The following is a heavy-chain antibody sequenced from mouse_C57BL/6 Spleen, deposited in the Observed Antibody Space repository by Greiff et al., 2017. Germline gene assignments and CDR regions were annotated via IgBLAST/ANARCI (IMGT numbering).Heavy chain of an antibody. Sequence: EVKLVESGGGLVKPGGSLKLSCAASGFTFSDYGMHWVRQAPEKGLEWLGFIRNKANGYTTEYSASVQGRFTISRDNSQSILYLQMNALRAEDSATYYCARLYGNYVWYFDVWGTGTTVTVSS. CDR3: ARLYGNYVWYFDV. CDR1: GFTFSDYG. CDR2: IRNKANGYTT. V-gene: IGHV7-3*01. D-gene: IGHD2-1*01. J-gene: IGHJ1*03.